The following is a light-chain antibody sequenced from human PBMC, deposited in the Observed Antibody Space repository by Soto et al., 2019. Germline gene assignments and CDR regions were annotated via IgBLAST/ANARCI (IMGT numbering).Light chain of an antibody. J-gene: IGLJ1*01. CDR3: SSYTSRNTLYV. Sequence: SALTQPPSVSGSPGQSVTISCTGTSSDVGSYNRLSWYQQPPGTAPKLIMYEVNTRPSGVPDRFSGSKSGSTASLTISGLQAEDEADYYCSSYTSRNTLYVFGTGTKVTV. CDR1: SSDVGSYNR. V-gene: IGLV2-18*02. CDR2: EVN.